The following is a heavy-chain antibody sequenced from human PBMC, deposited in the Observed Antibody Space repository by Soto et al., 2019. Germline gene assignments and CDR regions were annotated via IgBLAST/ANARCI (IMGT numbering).Heavy chain of an antibody. Sequence: QITLRESSPTLVKPTQTLTLTCTFSGFSLNSSGVGVGWIRQAPGKALEWLALIYWVDDKRYSPSLKSRLSITKDTSKNQVVLRVTNMEPVDTATYYCTHTYFEFWSGYPKGFGYWGQGTLVAVSS. D-gene: IGHD3-3*01. V-gene: IGHV2-5*02. J-gene: IGHJ4*02. CDR2: IYWVDDK. CDR1: GFSLNSSGVG. CDR3: THTYFEFWSGYPKGFGY.